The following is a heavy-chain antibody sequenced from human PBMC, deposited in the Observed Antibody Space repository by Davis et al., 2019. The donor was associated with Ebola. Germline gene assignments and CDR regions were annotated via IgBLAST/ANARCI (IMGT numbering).Heavy chain of an antibody. CDR1: GFTFSSYG. V-gene: IGHV3-30*18. CDR3: AKDRVGFWSGYYFDY. D-gene: IGHD3-3*01. CDR2: ISYDGSNK. Sequence: GESLKISCAASGFTFSSYGMHWVRQAPGTGLEWVAVISYDGSNKYYADSVKGRFTISRDNSKNTLYLQMNSLRAEDTAVYYCAKDRVGFWSGYYFDYWGQGTLVTVSS. J-gene: IGHJ4*02.